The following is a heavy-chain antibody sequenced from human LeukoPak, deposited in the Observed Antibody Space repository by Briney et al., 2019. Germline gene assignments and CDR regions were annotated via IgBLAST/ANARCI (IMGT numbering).Heavy chain of an antibody. J-gene: IGHJ6*03. CDR3: ARRRFGELYAYYYYYYMDV. Sequence: SETLSLTCTVSGGSITSYYWSWIRQPAGKGLEWIGRIYTTGSTNYNPSLKSRVTISVDTSKNQFSLKLSSVTAADTAVYYCARRRFGELYAYYYYYYMDVWGKGTTVTISS. CDR1: GGSITSYY. CDR2: IYTTGST. V-gene: IGHV4-4*07. D-gene: IGHD3-10*01.